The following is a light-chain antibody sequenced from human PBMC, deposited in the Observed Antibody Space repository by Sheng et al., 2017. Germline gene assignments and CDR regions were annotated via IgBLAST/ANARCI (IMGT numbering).Light chain of an antibody. CDR1: HHLNNY. CDR3: QQSYTTPLT. CDR2: GAS. V-gene: IGKV1-39*01. J-gene: IGKJ4*01. Sequence: DIQLTQSPSSLSASIGDRVTITCRASHHLNNYLHWYQQKPGKAPKLVIYGASSLQSGVPSRFSGSGSGTEFTLTISSLQPEDFATYYCQQSYTTPLTFGGGTKVEIK.